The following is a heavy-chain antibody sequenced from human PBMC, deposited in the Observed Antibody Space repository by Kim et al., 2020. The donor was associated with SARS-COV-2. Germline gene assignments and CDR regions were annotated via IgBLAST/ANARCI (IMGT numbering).Heavy chain of an antibody. V-gene: IGHV4-39*01. J-gene: IGHJ4*02. D-gene: IGHD3-3*02. CDR3: ARQSFRRDSSDS. CDR2: IYYNGSP. Sequence: SETLSLTCTVSDGSISISRYYWGWIRQPPGKGLEWIGSIYYNGSPYYNPSLKGRVTMSVDRSKNQFSLNLRSMTAADTAVYYCARQSFRRDSSDSWGQGTQVTVSS. CDR1: DGSISISRYY.